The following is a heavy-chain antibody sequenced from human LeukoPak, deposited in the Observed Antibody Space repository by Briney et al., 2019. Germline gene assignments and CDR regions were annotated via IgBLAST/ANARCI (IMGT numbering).Heavy chain of an antibody. CDR3: ARVPGGYVWGSYRWAFDY. J-gene: IGHJ4*02. Sequence: NPSETLSLTCTVSGVSISSSNSYWGWIRQPPGKGLEWIGSIYYSGSTYYNPSLKSRVTISVDTSKNQFSLKLSSVTAADTAVYYCARVPGGYVWGSYRWAFDYWGQGTLVTVSS. D-gene: IGHD3-16*02. CDR1: GVSISSSNSY. V-gene: IGHV4-39*07. CDR2: IYYSGST.